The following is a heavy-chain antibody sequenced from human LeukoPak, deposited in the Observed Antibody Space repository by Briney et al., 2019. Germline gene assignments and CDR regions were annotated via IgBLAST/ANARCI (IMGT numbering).Heavy chain of an antibody. V-gene: IGHV3-21*01. J-gene: IGHJ5*02. D-gene: IGHD3-10*01. CDR1: GFTFSSYS. Sequence: PGGSLRLSCAASGFTFSSYSMNWVRQAPGKGLEWVSSITSSSSYIYYADSVKGRFTISRDNAKNSLYLQMNSLRAEDTAVYYCARDVTMVNWFDPWGQGTLVTVSS. CDR3: ARDVTMVNWFDP. CDR2: ITSSSSYI.